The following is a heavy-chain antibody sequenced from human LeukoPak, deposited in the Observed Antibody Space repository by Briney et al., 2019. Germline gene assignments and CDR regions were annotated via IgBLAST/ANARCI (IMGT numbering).Heavy chain of an antibody. CDR1: GFTFSNFG. CDR3: AKDPEEVGY. V-gene: IGHV3-30*02. Sequence: GGSLRLSCAASGFTFSNFGLHWVRQAPGKGLEWVAFMRYDGSNKYYADSVKGRFSISRDNSENTLYLQMNSLRAEDTAVYYCAKDPEEVGYWGQGTLVTVSS. CDR2: MRYDGSNK. J-gene: IGHJ4*02.